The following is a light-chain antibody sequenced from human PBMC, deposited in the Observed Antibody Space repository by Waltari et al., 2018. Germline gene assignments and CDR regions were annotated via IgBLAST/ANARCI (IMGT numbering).Light chain of an antibody. J-gene: IGKJ1*01. CDR2: DAS. Sequence: EIVLTQSPASLSLSPGDRATLSCRASQSVGRTLAWYQQRPGQAPRLLLYDASTRATGIPDRFSGSGSGTDFSLTISRLEPEDFAVYYCQKYGTRPATFGQGTKVEVK. CDR3: QKYGTRPAT. V-gene: IGKV3-20*01. CDR1: QSVGRT.